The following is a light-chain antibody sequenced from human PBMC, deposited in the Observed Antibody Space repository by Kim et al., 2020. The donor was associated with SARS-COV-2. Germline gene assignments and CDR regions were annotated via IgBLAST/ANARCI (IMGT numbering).Light chain of an antibody. V-gene: IGLV1-51*01. CDR2: DNN. Sequence: QSVLTQPPSVSAAPGQKVTISCSGSRSNIGSNPVSWYQQFPGTAHKLITYDNNKHRSGIPDRFSSSKSGTSATLGITRLRTGDEADYYYATRDSSLSVWVFGRGTKVAV. CDR3: ATRDSSLSVWV. CDR1: RSNIGSNP. J-gene: IGLJ3*02.